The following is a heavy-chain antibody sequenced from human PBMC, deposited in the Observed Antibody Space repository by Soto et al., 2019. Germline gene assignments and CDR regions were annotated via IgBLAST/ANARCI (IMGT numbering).Heavy chain of an antibody. CDR2: ISAYNGNT. D-gene: IGHD6-13*01. CDR1: GYTFTTYG. Sequence: QVQLVQSGAEVKKPGASVKVSCKASGYTFTTYGISWVRQAPGQGLEWMGWISAYNGNTHYAQKLQGRVTMTPDTLTSTAYMELRSLRSDDTAVYYFARELLYSSSWQPAYDHWGQGTLVTVSS. J-gene: IGHJ4*02. V-gene: IGHV1-18*01. CDR3: ARELLYSSSWQPAYDH.